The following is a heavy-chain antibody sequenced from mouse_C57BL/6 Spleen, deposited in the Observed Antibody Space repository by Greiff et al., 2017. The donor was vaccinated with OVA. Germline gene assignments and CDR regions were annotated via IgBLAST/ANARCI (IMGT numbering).Heavy chain of an antibody. J-gene: IGHJ3*01. CDR3: AREDGGFAY. CDR2: INYDGSST. CDR1: GFTFSDYY. V-gene: IGHV5-16*01. Sequence: VMLVESEGGLVQPGSSMKLSCTASGFTFSDYYMAWVRQVPEKGLEWVANINYDGSSTYYLDSLKSRFIISRDNAKNILYLQMSSLKSEDTATYYCAREDGGFAYWGQGTLVTVSA.